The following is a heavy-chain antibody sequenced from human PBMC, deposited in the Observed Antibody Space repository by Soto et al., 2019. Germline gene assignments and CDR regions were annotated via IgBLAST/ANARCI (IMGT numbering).Heavy chain of an antibody. Sequence: SGGTLTLSCAASGFTFSSYALNWARQAQGKGLEWVAEISGSGTSTYYAPSVKGRFIISSDSSKNTLYLRMYSLRAEDTAMYYCAKSLSALFSLGDFKYCGQGALVTVSS. V-gene: IGHV3-23*01. D-gene: IGHD2-21*01. J-gene: IGHJ4*02. CDR2: ISGSGTST. CDR3: AKSLSALFSLGDFKY. CDR1: GFTFSSYA.